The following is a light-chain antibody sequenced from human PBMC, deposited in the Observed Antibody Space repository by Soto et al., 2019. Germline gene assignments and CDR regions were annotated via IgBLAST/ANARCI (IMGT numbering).Light chain of an antibody. CDR1: QTIGTY. V-gene: IGKV1-39*01. J-gene: IGKJ1*01. CDR2: DAS. Sequence: IEVTQSPSSLAASLGDRVTITCRASQTIGTYVNWYRQKSGAAPELLIYDASTLQSGVPSRFRGSASGTDFTLTISSLQLDDFATYYCQQSYNTPLTFGQGTKV. CDR3: QQSYNTPLT.